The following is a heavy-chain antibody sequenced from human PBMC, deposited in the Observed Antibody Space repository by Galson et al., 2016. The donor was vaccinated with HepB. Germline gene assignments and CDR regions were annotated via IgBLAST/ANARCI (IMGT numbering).Heavy chain of an antibody. CDR1: GYTFSSSA. D-gene: IGHD5-18*01. J-gene: IGHJ1*01. CDR2: INAGNGHT. V-gene: IGHV1-3*01. CDR3: GRAYSYGPEYFHH. Sequence: SVKVSCKASGYTFSSSAMHWVRQAPGQRLEWMGWINAGNGHTKYSQKFQGRVTITRATSANTAYIELSSLRSEDTAVYYCGRAYSYGPEYFHHWGQGTLVTVSS.